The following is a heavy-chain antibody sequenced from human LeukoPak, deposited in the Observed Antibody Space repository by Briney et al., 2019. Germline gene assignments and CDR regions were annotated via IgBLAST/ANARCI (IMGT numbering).Heavy chain of an antibody. V-gene: IGHV4-34*01. CDR2: IYHSGST. Sequence: SETLSLTCAVYGGSFGDYYWSWIRQPPGKGLEWNGEIYHSGSTSYNPSLKSRVTISVDTSKNQFSLKLSSVTAADTAVYYCARGFSHWGQGTLVTVSS. CDR3: ARGFSH. CDR1: GGSFGDYY. J-gene: IGHJ4*02.